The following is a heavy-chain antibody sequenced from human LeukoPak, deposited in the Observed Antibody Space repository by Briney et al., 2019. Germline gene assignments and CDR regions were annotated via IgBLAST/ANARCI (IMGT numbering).Heavy chain of an antibody. CDR3: ARGVPGYCSGGSCYPMYP. CDR1: GYTFTSYY. Sequence: ASAKVSCKASGYTFTSYYMHWVRQAPGQGLEWMGIINPSGGSTSYAQKFQGRVTMTRDTSTSTVYMELSSLRSEDTAVYYCARGVPGYCSGGSCYPMYPWGQGTLVTVSS. D-gene: IGHD2-15*01. V-gene: IGHV1-46*01. J-gene: IGHJ5*02. CDR2: INPSGGST.